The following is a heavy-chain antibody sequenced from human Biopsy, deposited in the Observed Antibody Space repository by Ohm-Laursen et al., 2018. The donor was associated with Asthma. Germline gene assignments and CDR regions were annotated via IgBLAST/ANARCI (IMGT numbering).Heavy chain of an antibody. Sequence: SLRLSCAASGFAVSRDHMFWVREAPGKGLEWVLVIYSGGTSHTADSVRGRFTISRDNSQNTLYLHLDSLSADDTAAYSCAKDRSGTMYGFDYWGQGTLVTVSS. J-gene: IGHJ4*02. V-gene: IGHV3-53*01. D-gene: IGHD4-17*01. CDR2: IYSGGTS. CDR1: GFAVSRDH. CDR3: AKDRSGTMYGFDY.